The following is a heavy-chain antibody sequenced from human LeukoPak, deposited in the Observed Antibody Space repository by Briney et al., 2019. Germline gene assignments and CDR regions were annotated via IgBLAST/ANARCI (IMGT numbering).Heavy chain of an antibody. CDR1: GYTFTGYY. Sequence: ASVKVSCKASGYTFTGYYMHWVRQAPGQGLEWMGWINPNSGGTNYAQKFQGWVTMTRGTSISTAYMELSRLRSDDTAVYYCARDDGSGWPSYWGQGTLVTVSS. J-gene: IGHJ4*02. CDR3: ARDDGSGWPSY. D-gene: IGHD6-19*01. V-gene: IGHV1-2*04. CDR2: INPNSGGT.